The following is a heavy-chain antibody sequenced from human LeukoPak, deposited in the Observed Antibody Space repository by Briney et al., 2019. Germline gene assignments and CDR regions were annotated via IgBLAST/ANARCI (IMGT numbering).Heavy chain of an antibody. CDR2: ISWNSGSI. V-gene: IGHV3-9*01. D-gene: IGHD4-11*01. Sequence: GRSLRLSCAASGFTFDDYAMHWVRQAPGKGLEWVSGISWNSGSIGYADSVKGRFTISRDNAKNSLYLQMNSLRAEDTALYYCAKDLSNYGPFDYWAQGTLVTVSS. J-gene: IGHJ4*02. CDR3: AKDLSNYGPFDY. CDR1: GFTFDDYA.